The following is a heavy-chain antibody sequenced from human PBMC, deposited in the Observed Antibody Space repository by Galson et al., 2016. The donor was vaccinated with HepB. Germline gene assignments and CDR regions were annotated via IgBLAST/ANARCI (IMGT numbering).Heavy chain of an antibody. V-gene: IGHV4-61*01. D-gene: IGHD2-2*02. Sequence: ETLSLTCTVSSGSFSSGSYYWSWVRQSPGKGLEWIGYIENAGSTNYNPSLKSRVTISIDRSKNQFFLELTSVTAADTAVYYCARDEGFYNGMDVWGQGTTVTVSS. CDR2: IENAGST. CDR3: ARDEGFYNGMDV. J-gene: IGHJ6*02. CDR1: SGSFSSGSYY.